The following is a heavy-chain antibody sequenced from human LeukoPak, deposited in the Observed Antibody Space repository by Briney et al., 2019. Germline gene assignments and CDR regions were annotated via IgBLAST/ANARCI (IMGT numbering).Heavy chain of an antibody. CDR2: IIPIFGTA. J-gene: IGHJ4*02. V-gene: IGHV1-69*06. CDR3: ARDVSGHSSSWYPDY. CDR1: GGTFSNYA. D-gene: IGHD6-13*01. Sequence: SVKVSCKASGGTFSNYAISWVRQAPGQGLEWMGGIIPIFGTANYAQKFRGRVTITADKSTRTAYMELSSLRSEDTAVYYCARDVSGHSSSWYPDYWGQGTLVTVSS.